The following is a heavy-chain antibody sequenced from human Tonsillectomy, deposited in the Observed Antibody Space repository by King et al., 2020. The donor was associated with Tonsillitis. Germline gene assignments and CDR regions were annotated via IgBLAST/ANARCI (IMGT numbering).Heavy chain of an antibody. Sequence: HVQLVESGGGVVQPGRSLRLSCAASGFTFSSYGMHWVRQAPGKGLEWVSVISYDGSNKYYVDSVKGRFTISRDNSKNTLYLQMTSLRAEDTAVYYCAKDKFHYCASGSYNFDYWGQGTLVTVSS. D-gene: IGHD3-10*01. J-gene: IGHJ4*02. CDR3: AKDKFHYCASGSYNFDY. V-gene: IGHV3-30*18. CDR1: GFTFSSYG. CDR2: ISYDGSNK.